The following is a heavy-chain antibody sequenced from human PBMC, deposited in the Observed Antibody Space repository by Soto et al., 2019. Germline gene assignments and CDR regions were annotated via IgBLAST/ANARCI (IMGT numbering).Heavy chain of an antibody. J-gene: IGHJ4*02. CDR1: GYTFTSYA. D-gene: IGHD3-16*01. V-gene: IGHV1-3*01. CDR3: ARDLGSGLSDY. Sequence: KNPWASVKVSCKASGYTFTSYAMHWVRQAPGQRLARMGWINAGNGNTKYAQKFQGRVTITRDTSASTAYIELSSLRSEDTAVYYCARDLGSGLSDYWGQGTLVTVSS. CDR2: INAGNGNT.